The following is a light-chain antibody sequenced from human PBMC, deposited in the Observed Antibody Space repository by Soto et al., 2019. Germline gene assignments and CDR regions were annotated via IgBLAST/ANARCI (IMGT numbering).Light chain of an antibody. CDR1: SSDIGGYNY. CDR2: EVN. Sequence: QSALTQPASVSGSPGQSITISCTGTSSDIGGYNYVSWYQQHPGKAPKLMIYEVNNRPSGVSDRFSGSKSGNTASLTISGLQAEDEADYYCNSYTTSRTYVFGPGTKLTVL. J-gene: IGLJ1*01. V-gene: IGLV2-14*01. CDR3: NSYTTSRTYV.